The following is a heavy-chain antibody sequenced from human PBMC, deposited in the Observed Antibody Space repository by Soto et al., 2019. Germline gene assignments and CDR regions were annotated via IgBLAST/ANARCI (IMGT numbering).Heavy chain of an antibody. Sequence: QITLNESGPTQVKPRQTLTLTCTFSGFSLTTRGVGVGWIRQSPGKAPAWRALSSWDNDNRYTPSLTSRLTITKEPSKNPVVLTMAGLDPADTATYYCAHRVLRTVFGLVTTTAIYFDFWGQGTPVAVSS. J-gene: IGHJ4*02. CDR3: AHRVLRTVFGLVTTTAIYFDF. CDR2: SSWDNDN. D-gene: IGHD3-3*01. CDR1: GFSLTTRGVG. V-gene: IGHV2-5*02.